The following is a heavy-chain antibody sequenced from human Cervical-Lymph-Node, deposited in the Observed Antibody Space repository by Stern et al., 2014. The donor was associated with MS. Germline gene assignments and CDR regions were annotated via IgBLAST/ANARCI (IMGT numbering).Heavy chain of an antibody. D-gene: IGHD3-3*01. CDR1: GYSFTNYW. CDR3: ARGSGRDFFDY. CDR2: IYPGASEA. V-gene: IGHV5-51*01. Sequence: EVQLVQSGAEVKKPGEFLKLSCKGSGYSFTNYWIGLGRQMHGKGPALMGIIYPGASEARYSPSFQGQVTISADKSISTAYLQWSSLKASDTAMYYCARGSGRDFFDYWGQGTLVTVSS. J-gene: IGHJ4*02.